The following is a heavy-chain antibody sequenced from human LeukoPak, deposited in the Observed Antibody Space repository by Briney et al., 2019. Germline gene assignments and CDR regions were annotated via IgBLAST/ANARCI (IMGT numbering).Heavy chain of an antibody. Sequence: ASVKVSCKASGYTFTGYYMHWVRQAPGQGLEWMGWISAYNGNTNYAQKLQGRVTMTTDTSTSTAYMELRSLRSDDTAVYYCARGASSSWYDDAFDIWGQGTMVTVSS. J-gene: IGHJ3*02. CDR2: ISAYNGNT. CDR3: ARGASSSWYDDAFDI. D-gene: IGHD6-13*01. CDR1: GYTFTGYY. V-gene: IGHV1-18*04.